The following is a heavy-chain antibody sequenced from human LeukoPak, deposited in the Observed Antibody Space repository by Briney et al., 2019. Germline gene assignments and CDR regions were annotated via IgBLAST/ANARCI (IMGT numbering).Heavy chain of an antibody. J-gene: IGHJ4*02. V-gene: IGHV3-20*04. CDR1: GFTFDDYG. D-gene: IGHD1-26*01. Sequence: PGGSLRLSCAASGFTFDDYGMSWVRQAPGKGLEWVSGINWNGGSTGYADSVKGRFTISRDNAKNSLYLQMNSLRAEDTALYYCARRVYSGSYYGYYFDYWGQGTLVTVSS. CDR3: ARRVYSGSYYGYYFDY. CDR2: INWNGGST.